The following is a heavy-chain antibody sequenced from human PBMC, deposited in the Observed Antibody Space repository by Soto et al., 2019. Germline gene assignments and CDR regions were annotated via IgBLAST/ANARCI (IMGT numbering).Heavy chain of an antibody. CDR3: AKNGYVQGYYDSSGYSYYYFDY. J-gene: IGHJ4*02. D-gene: IGHD3-22*01. V-gene: IGHV3-23*01. CDR2: ISGSGGST. CDR1: GFTFSSYA. Sequence: GGPLRLSCAASGFTFSSYAMSWVRQAPGKGLEWVSAISGSGGSTYYADSVKGRFTISRDNSKNTLYLQMNSLRAEDTAVYYCAKNGYVQGYYDSSGYSYYYFDYWGQGTLVTVSS.